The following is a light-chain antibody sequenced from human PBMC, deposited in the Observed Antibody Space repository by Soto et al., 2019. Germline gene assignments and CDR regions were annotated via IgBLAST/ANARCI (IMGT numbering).Light chain of an antibody. CDR1: QSVSSSY. CDR3: QQYGSSPIT. V-gene: IGKV3D-20*01. Sequence: THSPSTLSMYPGERATLSCGASQSVSSSYVAWYQHRPGLAPRLLIHDASSRATGIPDRFSGTKSGTDFTLTIRRLEPEDAAVYYCQQYGSSPITFGQGTRLEIK. CDR2: DAS. J-gene: IGKJ5*01.